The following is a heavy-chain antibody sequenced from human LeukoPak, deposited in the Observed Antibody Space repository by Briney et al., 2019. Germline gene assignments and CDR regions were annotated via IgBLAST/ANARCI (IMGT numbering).Heavy chain of an antibody. D-gene: IGHD1-26*01. J-gene: IGHJ3*02. CDR2: IIPIFGTA. Sequence: GASVKVSCKASGGTFSSYAISWVRQAPRQGLEWMGGIIPIFGTANYAQKFQGRVTITADESMSTAYMELSSLRSEDTAVYYCARAPRRYSGSFGAFDIWGQGTMVTVSS. CDR1: GGTFSSYA. CDR3: ARAPRRYSGSFGAFDI. V-gene: IGHV1-69*13.